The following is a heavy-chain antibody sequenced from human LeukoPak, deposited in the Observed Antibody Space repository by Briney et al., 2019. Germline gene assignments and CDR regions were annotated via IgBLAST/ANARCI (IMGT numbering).Heavy chain of an antibody. D-gene: IGHD6-13*01. CDR3: ARGDRRRPPSSIGWYSENIFDY. Sequence: ASVKVSCKASGYTFTSYDINWVRQATGQGLEWMGWMNPNSGNTGYAQRFQGRVTMTRNTSISTAYMELSSLRSEDTAVYYCARGDRRRPPSSIGWYSENIFDYWGQGTLLTVSS. V-gene: IGHV1-8*01. CDR1: GYTFTSYD. CDR2: MNPNSGNT. J-gene: IGHJ4*02.